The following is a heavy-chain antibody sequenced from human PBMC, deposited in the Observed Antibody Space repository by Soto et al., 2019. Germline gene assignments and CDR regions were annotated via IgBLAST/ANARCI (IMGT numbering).Heavy chain of an antibody. Sequence: GGSLRLSCAASGFTFDDYGMSWVRQAPGKGLEWVSGINWNGGSTGYADSVKGRFTISRDNAKNSLYLQMNSLRAEDTALYHCARDLGDIVVNWFDPWGQGTLVTVSS. V-gene: IGHV3-20*01. CDR2: INWNGGST. J-gene: IGHJ5*02. CDR1: GFTFDDYG. D-gene: IGHD2-15*01. CDR3: ARDLGDIVVNWFDP.